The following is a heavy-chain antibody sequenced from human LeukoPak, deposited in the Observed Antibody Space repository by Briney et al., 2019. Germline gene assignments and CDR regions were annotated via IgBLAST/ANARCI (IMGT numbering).Heavy chain of an antibody. CDR3: ARVAKRYYDFWSGYPYYYYGMDV. CDR1: GYTFTSYD. V-gene: IGHV1-8*01. CDR2: MNPNSGNT. D-gene: IGHD3-3*01. Sequence: ASVKVSCKPSGYTFTSYDINWVRQATGQGLEWMGWMNPNSGNTGYAQKFQGRVTITRNTSISTAYMELSSLTSEHTAVYYCARVAKRYYDFWSGYPYYYYGMDVWGQGTTVTVSS. J-gene: IGHJ6*02.